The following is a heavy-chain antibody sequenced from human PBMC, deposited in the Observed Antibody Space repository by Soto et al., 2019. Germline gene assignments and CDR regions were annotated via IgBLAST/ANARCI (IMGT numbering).Heavy chain of an antibody. CDR2: IYYSGST. D-gene: IGHD6-19*01. Sequence: SETLSLTCTVSGGSISSYYWSWIRQPPGKGLEWIGYIYYSGSTNYNPSLKSRVTISVDTSKNQFSLKLSSVTAADTAVYYCARERDIVATGYSSGWYRSGFDYWGQGTLVTVSS. V-gene: IGHV4-59*01. CDR1: GGSISSYY. J-gene: IGHJ4*02. CDR3: ARERDIVATGYSSGWYRSGFDY.